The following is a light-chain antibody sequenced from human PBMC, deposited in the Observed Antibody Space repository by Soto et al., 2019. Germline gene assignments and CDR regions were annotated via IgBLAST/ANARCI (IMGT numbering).Light chain of an antibody. V-gene: IGLV2-14*01. CDR3: GSYTSSSNYV. CDR1: IHYDF. Sequence: QSALTQPASVSGCPGQSITISCTGYIHYDFVSWYQQHPGTAPKLVIYEVSNRPSGTSDRFSGSKSGHTASLTISGLQTEDEAVYYCGSYTSSSNYVFGTGTKVTVL. CDR2: EVS. J-gene: IGLJ1*01.